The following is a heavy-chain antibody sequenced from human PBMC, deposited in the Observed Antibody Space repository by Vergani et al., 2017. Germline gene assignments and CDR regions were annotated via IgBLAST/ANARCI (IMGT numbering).Heavy chain of an antibody. CDR3: ARVGAVAPGWYFEL. V-gene: IGHV4-59*01. CDR2: IYYSGST. J-gene: IGHJ2*01. CDR1: GGSISSYY. Sequence: QVQLQESGPGLVKPSETLSLTCTVSGGSISSYYWSWIRQPPGKGLEWIGYIYYSGSTNYNPSLKSRVTISVDTSKNQFSLKLSSVTAADTAVYYCARVGAVAPGWYFELWGRGTLVTVSS. D-gene: IGHD6-19*01.